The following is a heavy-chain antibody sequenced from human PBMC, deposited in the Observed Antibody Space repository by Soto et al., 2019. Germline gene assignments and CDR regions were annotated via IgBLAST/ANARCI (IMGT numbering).Heavy chain of an antibody. CDR2: ISGSGGST. J-gene: IGHJ4*02. CDR1: GFTFSSYA. D-gene: IGHD3-3*01. V-gene: IGHV3-23*01. Sequence: VQLLESGGGLVQPGGSLRLSCAASGFTFSSYAMSWVRQAPGKGLEWVSAISGSGGSTYYADSVKGRFTISRDNSKNMRYRQMNSLRAEDTGGYYCAKGEGLVFGVVIIWGQGTLVTVSS. CDR3: AKGEGLVFGVVII.